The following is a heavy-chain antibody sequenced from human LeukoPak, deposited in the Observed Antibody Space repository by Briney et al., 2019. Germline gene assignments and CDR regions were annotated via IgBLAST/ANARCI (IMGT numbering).Heavy chain of an antibody. CDR3: AKSRAPEHYYDSSGYDHFFDY. J-gene: IGHJ4*02. D-gene: IGHD3-22*01. V-gene: IGHV3-23*01. CDR1: GFTFSSYA. Sequence: QPGGSLRLSCAASGFTFSSYAMSWVRQAPGKGLEWVSAISGSGGSTYYADSVKGRFTISRDNSKNTLYLQMNSLRAEDTAVYYCAKSRAPEHYYDSSGYDHFFDYWGQGTLVTVSS. CDR2: ISGSGGST.